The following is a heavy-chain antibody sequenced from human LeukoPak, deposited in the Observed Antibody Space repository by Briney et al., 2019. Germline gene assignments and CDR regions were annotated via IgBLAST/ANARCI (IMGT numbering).Heavy chain of an antibody. J-gene: IGHJ1*01. CDR3: AGGVVPAAYEYFQH. Sequence: SETLSLTCTVSGGSISSSSYYWGWIRQPPGKGLEWIGNIYYSGSTYYNPSLKSRVTISVDTSKSQFSLKLSSVTAADTAVYYCAGGVVPAAYEYFQHWGQGTLVTVSS. CDR1: GGSISSSSYY. CDR2: IYYSGST. V-gene: IGHV4-39*07. D-gene: IGHD2-2*01.